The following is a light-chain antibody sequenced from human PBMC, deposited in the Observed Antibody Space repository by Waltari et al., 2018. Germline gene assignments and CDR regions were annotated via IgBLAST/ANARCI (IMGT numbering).Light chain of an antibody. CDR2: GAS. CDR1: QSVISSY. V-gene: IGKV3-20*01. CDR3: QQYGSAPYT. Sequence: DIALTQSPGTLSLSPGARATLPCRASQSVISSYLAWYQQKPGQAPRLLIYGASSRATGIPDRFSGSGSGTDFTLSISRLEPEDFAVYYCQQYGSAPYTFGQGTKLEIK. J-gene: IGKJ2*01.